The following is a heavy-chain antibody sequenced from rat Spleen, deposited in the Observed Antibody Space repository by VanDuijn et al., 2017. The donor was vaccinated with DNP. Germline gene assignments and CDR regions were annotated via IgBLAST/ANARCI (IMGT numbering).Heavy chain of an antibody. D-gene: IGHD1-4*01. CDR3: ARQARGYHFDY. V-gene: IGHV5-29*01. CDR1: GFTFSDYY. CDR2: ISYDGSST. Sequence: EVQLVESDGGLVQPGRSLKLSCAASGFTFSDYYMAWVRQAPTKGLEWVATISYDGSSTYYRDSVKGRFTISRDNAKSTLYLQMGSLRSEDSATYYCARQARGYHFDYWGQGVMVTVSS. J-gene: IGHJ2*01.